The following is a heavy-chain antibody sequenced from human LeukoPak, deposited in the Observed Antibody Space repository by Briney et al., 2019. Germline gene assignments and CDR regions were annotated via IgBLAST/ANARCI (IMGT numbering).Heavy chain of an antibody. CDR3: ARDPYSGAYSEGYYYYYMDV. D-gene: IGHD1-26*01. V-gene: IGHV3-74*01. CDR1: GFTFSSYW. CDR2: INSDGSST. Sequence: GGSLRLSCAASGFTFSSYWIHWVRQAPGKGLVRVSRINSDGSSTTYADSVKGRFTISRDNAKNTLYLQMNSLRAEDTAVYYCARDPYSGAYSEGYYYYYMDVWGTGTTVTVSS. J-gene: IGHJ6*03.